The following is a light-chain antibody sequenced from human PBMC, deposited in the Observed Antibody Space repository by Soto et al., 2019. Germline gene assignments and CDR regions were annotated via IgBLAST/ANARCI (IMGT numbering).Light chain of an antibody. CDR3: QSYDSSLSGSRV. CDR2: GNS. CDR1: SSNIGAGYD. J-gene: IGLJ3*02. Sequence: QPVLTQPPSVSGAPGQRVTIPCTGSSSNIGAGYDVHWYQQLPGTAPKLLIYGNSNRPSGVPDRFSGSKSGTSASLAITGLQAEDEADDYCQSYDSSLSGSRVFGGGTKLTVL. V-gene: IGLV1-40*01.